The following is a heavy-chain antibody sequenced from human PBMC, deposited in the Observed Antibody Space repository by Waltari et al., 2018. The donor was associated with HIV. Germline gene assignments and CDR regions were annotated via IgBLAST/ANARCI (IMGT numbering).Heavy chain of an antibody. J-gene: IGHJ6*02. Sequence: QVQLQESGPGLVKPSETLSLTCTVSGGSISSYYWSWIRQPPGKGLEWIGYIYYSGSTNYNPSLKSRVTISVDTSKNQFSLKLSSVPAADTAVYYCAITDHLGPRPDYYYYYGMDVWGQGTTVTVSS. CDR2: IYYSGST. V-gene: IGHV4-59*08. CDR1: GGSISSYY. CDR3: AITDHLGPRPDYYYYYGMDV.